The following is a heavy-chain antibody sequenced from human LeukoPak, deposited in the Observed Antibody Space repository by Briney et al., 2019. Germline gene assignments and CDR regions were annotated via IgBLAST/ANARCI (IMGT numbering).Heavy chain of an antibody. CDR3: ARHGGLGSLGATSFDWYFDL. CDR1: GGSVSSSTYY. Sequence: PSETLSLTCIVSGGSVSSSTYYWGWIRQPPGKGLEWIGYIYYSGSTNYNPSLKSRVTISVDTSKNQFSLKLSSVTAADTAVYYCARHGGLGSLGATSFDWYFDLWGRGTLVTVSS. V-gene: IGHV4-61*05. D-gene: IGHD1-26*01. J-gene: IGHJ2*01. CDR2: IYYSGST.